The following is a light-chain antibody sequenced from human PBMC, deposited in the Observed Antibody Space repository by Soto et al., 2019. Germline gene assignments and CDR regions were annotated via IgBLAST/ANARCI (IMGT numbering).Light chain of an antibody. J-gene: IGKJ1*01. CDR1: QSVNNY. CDR2: DTS. Sequence: EIVLTQSPATLSLSPGERATLACRSSQSVNNYLAWYQQKPGQAPRLLIYDTSDRASGIPARFSGSGSGTDFTLTISSLEPEDFAVFYCQQRSVWPWTFGQGTKVDI. CDR3: QQRSVWPWT. V-gene: IGKV3-11*01.